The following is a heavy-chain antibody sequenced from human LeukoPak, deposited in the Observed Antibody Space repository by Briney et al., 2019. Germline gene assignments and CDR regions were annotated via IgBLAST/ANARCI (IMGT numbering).Heavy chain of an antibody. D-gene: IGHD2-2*01. J-gene: IGHJ3*02. CDR3: AREARYCSSTSCYLLGAFDI. V-gene: IGHV1-69*13. Sequence: ASVKVSCKASGGTFSSYAISWVRQAPGRGLEWMGGIIPIFGTANYAQKFQGRVTITADESTSTAYMELSSLRSEDTAVYYCAREARYCSSTSCYLLGAFDIWGQGTMVTVSS. CDR1: GGTFSSYA. CDR2: IIPIFGTA.